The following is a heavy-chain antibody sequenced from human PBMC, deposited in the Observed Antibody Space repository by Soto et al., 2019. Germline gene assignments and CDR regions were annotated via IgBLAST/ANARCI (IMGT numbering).Heavy chain of an antibody. Sequence: GDLRRSSAASGLSFRNYWMHWVRQAPGKGLVWVSRIRDYGRVNYADSVESRFTISRDDAKSELYLQMGSLRREDTAVYYCARGGLEPFDYWGQGPLVTVST. V-gene: IGHV3-74*01. D-gene: IGHD1-1*01. CDR1: GLSFRNYW. J-gene: IGHJ4*02. CDR3: ARGGLEPFDY. CDR2: IRDYGRV.